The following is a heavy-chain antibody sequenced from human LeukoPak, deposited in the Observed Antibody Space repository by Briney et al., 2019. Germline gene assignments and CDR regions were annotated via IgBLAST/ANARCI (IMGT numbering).Heavy chain of an antibody. V-gene: IGHV4-59*08. Sequence: SETLSLTCTVSGGSISSYYWSWIRQPPGKGLEWIGYIYYSGSTNYNPSLKSRVTISVDTSKNQFSLKLSSVTAADTAVYYCARHKEMATMRFFTYDAFDIWGQGTMVTVSS. CDR2: IYYSGST. D-gene: IGHD5-24*01. CDR1: GGSISSYY. J-gene: IGHJ3*02. CDR3: ARHKEMATMRFFTYDAFDI.